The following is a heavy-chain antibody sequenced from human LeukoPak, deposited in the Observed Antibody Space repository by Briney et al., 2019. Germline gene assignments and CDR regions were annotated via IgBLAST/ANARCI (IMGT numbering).Heavy chain of an antibody. Sequence: PGGSLTLSCTASGFTLKTYWMRWVRQIPGRGLEWVANINEDGSDKQYVDFAKGRFSISRDNAKNSLSLQMKSLTVEDTAVYFCARAATFTYYDVLTGYFTTHAFDSWGQGSLVTVSS. J-gene: IGHJ4*02. V-gene: IGHV3-7*01. CDR1: GFTLKTYW. CDR3: ARAATFTYYDVLTGYFTTHAFDS. CDR2: INEDGSDK. D-gene: IGHD3-9*01.